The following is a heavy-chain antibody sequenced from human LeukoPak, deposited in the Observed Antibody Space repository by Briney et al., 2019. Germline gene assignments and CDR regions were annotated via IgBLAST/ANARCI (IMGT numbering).Heavy chain of an antibody. CDR3: AREGVAAALGYYYYYGMDV. Sequence: GGSLRLCCAASGFTVSSNYMSWVRQAPGKGLEWVSVIYSGGSTYYADSVKGRFTISRDNSKNTLYLQMNSLRAEDTAVYYCAREGVAAALGYYYYYGMDVWGQGTTVTVSS. V-gene: IGHV3-66*01. CDR1: GFTVSSNY. CDR2: IYSGGST. J-gene: IGHJ6*02. D-gene: IGHD6-13*01.